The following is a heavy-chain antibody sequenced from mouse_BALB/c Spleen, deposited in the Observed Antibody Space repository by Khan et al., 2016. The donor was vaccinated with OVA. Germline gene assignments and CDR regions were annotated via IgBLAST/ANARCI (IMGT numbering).Heavy chain of an antibody. CDR1: GCSITSGYG. CDR2: ISYSGST. D-gene: IGHD1-2*01. V-gene: IGHV3-2*02. CDR3: ARTARIKY. J-gene: IGHJ2*01. Sequence: EVQLQESGPGLVKPSQSLSLTCTVTGCSITSGYGWNWIRQFPGNKLEWMGYISYSGSTNYNPSLKSRISITRDTPKNQFFLQLNSVTTEDTATYYCARTARIKYWGQGTTLTVSS.